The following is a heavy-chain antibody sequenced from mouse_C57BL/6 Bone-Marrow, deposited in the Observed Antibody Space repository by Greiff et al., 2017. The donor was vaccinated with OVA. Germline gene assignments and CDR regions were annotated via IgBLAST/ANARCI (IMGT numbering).Heavy chain of an antibody. CDR2: INPNYGTT. D-gene: IGHD1-1*01. Sequence: VQLQQSGPELVKPGASVKISCKASGYSFTDYNMNWVKQSNGKSLEWIGVINPNYGTTSYNQKFKGKATLTVDQSSSTACMQLNSLTSEDSAVYYCAFYYGSSYRYFDVWGTGTTVTVSS. J-gene: IGHJ1*03. V-gene: IGHV1-39*01. CDR3: AFYYGSSYRYFDV. CDR1: GYSFTDYN.